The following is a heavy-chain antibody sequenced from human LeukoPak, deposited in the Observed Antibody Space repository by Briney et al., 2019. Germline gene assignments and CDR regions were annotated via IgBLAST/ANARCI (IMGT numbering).Heavy chain of an antibody. CDR1: GFTFSIYG. CDR3: ARGSRYGDYPYYCDF. D-gene: IGHD4-17*01. CDR2: IRYDGSNK. V-gene: IGHV3-30*02. J-gene: IGHJ4*02. Sequence: PGGSLRLSFAASGFTFSIYGMHWVRQAPGKGLEGVAFIRYDGSNKYYADSVKGRFTISRDNSKNTVLLQMNNLSLEDAAVYYCARGSRYGDYPYYCDFWGQGTLVTVSS.